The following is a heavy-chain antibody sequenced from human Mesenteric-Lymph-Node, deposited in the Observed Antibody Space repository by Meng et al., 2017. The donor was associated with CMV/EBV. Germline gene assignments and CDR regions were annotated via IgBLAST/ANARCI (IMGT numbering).Heavy chain of an antibody. Sequence: SCNRAGYIFPSYILHWVRQAPGQGPEWVSLVAPSDGSADIAQKFQGRVTMTRDTSTRTIYMELSNLGFDDTAVYYCVRELVGGYFDYRGQGTLVTVSS. D-gene: IGHD2-15*01. J-gene: IGHJ4*02. CDR1: GYIFPSYI. CDR2: VAPSDGSA. V-gene: IGHV1-46*01. CDR3: VRELVGGYFDY.